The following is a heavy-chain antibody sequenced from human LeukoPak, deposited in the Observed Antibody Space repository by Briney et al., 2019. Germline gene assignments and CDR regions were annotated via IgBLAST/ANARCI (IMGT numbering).Heavy chain of an antibody. Sequence: GGSLRLSCAASGFTFSSYGMSWVRQAPGKGLEWVSAISGSGGSTYYADSVKGRFTISRDNSKNTLYLQMNSLRAEDTAVYYCAKDTISSGWYGDAFDIWGQGTMVTVSS. CDR1: GFTFSSYG. V-gene: IGHV3-23*01. J-gene: IGHJ3*02. D-gene: IGHD6-19*01. CDR2: ISGSGGST. CDR3: AKDTISSGWYGDAFDI.